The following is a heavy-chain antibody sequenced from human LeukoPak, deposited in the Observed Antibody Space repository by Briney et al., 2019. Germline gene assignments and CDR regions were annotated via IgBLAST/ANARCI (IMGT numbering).Heavy chain of an antibody. Sequence: ASVTVSCKASGYTFTSYYMHWVRQAPGQGLEWMGIINPSGGSTSYAQKFQGRVTMTRDTSTSTVYMELSSLRSEDTAVYYCARESAHKQQWLVHFCDYWGQGTLVTVSS. CDR3: ARESAHKQQWLVHFCDY. CDR2: INPSGGST. J-gene: IGHJ4*02. D-gene: IGHD6-19*01. CDR1: GYTFTSYY. V-gene: IGHV1-46*01.